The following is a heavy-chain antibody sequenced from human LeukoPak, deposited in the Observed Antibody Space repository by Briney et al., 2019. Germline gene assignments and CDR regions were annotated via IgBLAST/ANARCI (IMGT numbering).Heavy chain of an antibody. Sequence: PSETLSLTCTVSGGSISTYYWSWIRQPPGKGLEWIGYIYYSETTNYNPSLKSRVTMSVDTSKNQFSLKLSSVTAADTAVYYCARAQGGSGAGRLDLWGRGTLVTVSS. V-gene: IGHV4-59*12. D-gene: IGHD3-16*01. CDR1: GGSISTYY. J-gene: IGHJ2*01. CDR3: ARAQGGSGAGRLDL. CDR2: IYYSETT.